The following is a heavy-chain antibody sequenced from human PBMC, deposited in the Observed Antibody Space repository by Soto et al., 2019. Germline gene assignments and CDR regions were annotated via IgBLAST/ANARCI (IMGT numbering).Heavy chain of an antibody. CDR1: GFTFISSA. CDR2: IVVGSGNT. J-gene: IGHJ6*02. CDR3: AAEGAYYYGMDV. D-gene: IGHD3-16*01. V-gene: IGHV1-58*01. Sequence: SVKVSCKASGFTFISSAVQWVRQARGQRLEWIGWIVVGSGNTNYAQKFQERVTITRDMSTSTAYMELSSLRSEDTAVYYCAAEGAYYYGMDVWGQGTTVTVSS.